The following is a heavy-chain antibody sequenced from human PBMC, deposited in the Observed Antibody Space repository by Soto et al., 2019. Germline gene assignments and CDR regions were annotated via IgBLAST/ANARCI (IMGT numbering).Heavy chain of an antibody. CDR3: AKDGAYYDILTGYRHYYYMDV. Sequence: GGSLRLSCAASGFSFSSYVMSWVRQAPGKGLEWVSYISVWRTTYYADSAKGRFTISRDNAKNSLYLQMNSLRAEDTAVYYCAKDGAYYDILTGYRHYYYMDVWGKGTTVTVSS. V-gene: IGHV3-48*01. CDR2: ISVWRTT. J-gene: IGHJ6*03. CDR1: GFSFSSYV. D-gene: IGHD3-9*01.